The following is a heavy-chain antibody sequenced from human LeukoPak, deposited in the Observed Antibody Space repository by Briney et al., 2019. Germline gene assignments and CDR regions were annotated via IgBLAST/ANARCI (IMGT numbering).Heavy chain of an antibody. D-gene: IGHD6-19*01. V-gene: IGHV1-8*01. CDR2: MNPNSGNT. Sequence: GASVKVSCKASGYTFTSYDINWVRQATGQGLEWMGWMNPNSGNTGYAQKFQGRVTMTRNTSISTAYMELSSLRSEDTAVYYCARSRSRRGTKKPYSSGWYYFDYWGQGTLVTVSS. CDR1: GYTFTSYD. CDR3: ARSRSRRGTKKPYSSGWYYFDY. J-gene: IGHJ4*02.